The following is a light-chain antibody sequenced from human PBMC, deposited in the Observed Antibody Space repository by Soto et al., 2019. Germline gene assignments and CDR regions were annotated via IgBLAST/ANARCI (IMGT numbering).Light chain of an antibody. J-gene: IGLJ1*01. Sequence: QSALTQPASVSGSPGQSITISCTGTSSDVGTFNLVSWYQHHPGKAPKLMISEVTKWPSGISDRFSGSKFDNTASLTISGLQAEDEADYYCCSYAHSNGYYVFGTGTKLTVL. V-gene: IGLV2-23*02. CDR3: CSYAHSNGYYV. CDR2: EVT. CDR1: SSDVGTFNL.